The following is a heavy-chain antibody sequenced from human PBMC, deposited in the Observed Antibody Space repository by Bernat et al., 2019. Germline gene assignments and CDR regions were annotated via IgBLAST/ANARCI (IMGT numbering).Heavy chain of an antibody. CDR2: ISSSSSYT. Sequence: VQLLESGGGLVKPGGSLRLSCAASGFTFSDYYMSWIRQAPGKGLEWVSYISSSSSYTNYADSVKGRFTISRDNAKNSLYLQMNSLRAEDTAVYYCARGETYSSGWYRITFDIWGQGTMVTVSS. D-gene: IGHD6-19*01. CDR1: GFTFSDYY. CDR3: ARGETYSSGWYRITFDI. J-gene: IGHJ3*02. V-gene: IGHV3-11*06.